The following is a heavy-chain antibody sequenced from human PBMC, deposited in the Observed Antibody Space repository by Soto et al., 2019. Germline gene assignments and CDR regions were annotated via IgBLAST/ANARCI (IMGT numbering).Heavy chain of an antibody. CDR3: GRTYTGG. CDR1: GFNLRDHA. Sequence: GGSLRLSCAASGFNLRDHALSWVRQAAGGGLEWVSGISGSEDRTNYADFVRGRFIISKDRAKNTLYLDMSGLRVDDTAVYFCGRTYTGGWGQGTLVTVSS. CDR2: ISGSEDRT. J-gene: IGHJ4*02. V-gene: IGHV3-23*01. D-gene: IGHD3-10*01.